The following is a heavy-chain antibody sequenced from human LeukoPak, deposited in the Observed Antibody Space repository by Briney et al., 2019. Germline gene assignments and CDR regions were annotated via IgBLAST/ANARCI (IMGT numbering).Heavy chain of an antibody. D-gene: IGHD3-3*01. CDR1: GGTFSSYA. J-gene: IGHJ6*02. Sequence: SVKVSCKASGGTFSSYAISWVRQAPGQGLEWMGGIIPIFGTANYAQKFQGRVTITADESTSTAYMELSSLRSEDTAVYYCARTYDFWSGYHDDYYGMDVWGQGTTVTVSS. CDR2: IIPIFGTA. CDR3: ARTYDFWSGYHDDYYGMDV. V-gene: IGHV1-69*13.